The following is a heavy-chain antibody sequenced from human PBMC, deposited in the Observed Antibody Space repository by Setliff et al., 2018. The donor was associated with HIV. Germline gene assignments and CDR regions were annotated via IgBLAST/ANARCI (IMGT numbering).Heavy chain of an antibody. CDR3: ARPAPRGYSYGHYYFDY. CDR1: GTSIRSRF. V-gene: IGHV4-59*08. Sequence: ASETLSLTCTVSGTSIRSRFWSWIRQPPGKGLEWIGTIYYSGNTNYNPSLKSRVTISVDTSKNQFSLKLSSVTAADTAVYYCARPAPRGYSYGHYYFDYWGQGTLVTVSS. D-gene: IGHD5-18*01. CDR2: IYYSGNT. J-gene: IGHJ4*02.